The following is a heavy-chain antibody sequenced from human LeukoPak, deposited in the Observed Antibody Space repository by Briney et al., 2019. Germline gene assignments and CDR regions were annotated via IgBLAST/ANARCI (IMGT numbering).Heavy chain of an antibody. Sequence: GGSLRLSCAASGFTFSSHGMSWVRQAPGKGLEWVSTISGSGDYTYYADSVKGRFTISRDNSKNTLYLQMNSLRAEDTAVYYCAKDSHTSGWYYFDYWGQGTLVTVSS. CDR3: AKDSHTSGWYYFDY. CDR1: GFTFSSHG. CDR2: ISGSGDYT. V-gene: IGHV3-23*01. D-gene: IGHD6-19*01. J-gene: IGHJ4*02.